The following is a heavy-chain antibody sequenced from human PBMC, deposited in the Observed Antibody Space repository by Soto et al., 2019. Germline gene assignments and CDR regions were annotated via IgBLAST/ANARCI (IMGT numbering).Heavy chain of an antibody. CDR2: ISGSGGST. Sequence: GGSLRLSCAASGFTFTSYAMSWVRQAPGKGLEWVSAISGSGGSTYYADSVKGRFTISRDNSKNTLYLQMNSLRAEDTAVYYCAKALLSYFCSTSCYPDVLSICGQGTMVT. D-gene: IGHD2-2*01. V-gene: IGHV3-23*01. CDR3: AKALLSYFCSTSCYPDVLSI. CDR1: GFTFTSYA. J-gene: IGHJ3*02.